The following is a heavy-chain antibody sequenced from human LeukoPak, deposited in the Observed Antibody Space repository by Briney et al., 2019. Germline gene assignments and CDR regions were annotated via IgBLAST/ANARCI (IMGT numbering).Heavy chain of an antibody. D-gene: IGHD2-2*01. CDR3: ARSTATHGPTHNWFGP. CDR2: INHSGST. Sequence: SETLSLTCAVYGGSFSGYYWSWIRQPPGKGLEWIGEINHSGSTNYNPSLKSRVTVSVDTSKNQFSLKLTSVTAADTAVYYCARSTATHGPTHNWFGPWGQGTLVTVSS. J-gene: IGHJ5*02. V-gene: IGHV4-34*01. CDR1: GGSFSGYY.